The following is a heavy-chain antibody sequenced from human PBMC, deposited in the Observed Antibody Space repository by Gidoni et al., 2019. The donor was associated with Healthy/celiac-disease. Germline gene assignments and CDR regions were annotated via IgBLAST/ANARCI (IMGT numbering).Heavy chain of an antibody. CDR3: ARIAVVTGREKSNYYYYMDV. V-gene: IGHV1-69*01. J-gene: IGHJ6*03. CDR2: IIPIFGTA. D-gene: IGHD6-19*01. Sequence: QVQLVPSGAEVQKPGSSVTVSCPASGGTFTSYAISWVRQAPGHGLEWMGGIIPIFGTANYAKKFQGRVTIAADESTSTAYMELSSLRSEDTAVYDWARIAVVTGREKSNYYYYMDVWGKGTTVTVSS. CDR1: GGTFTSYA.